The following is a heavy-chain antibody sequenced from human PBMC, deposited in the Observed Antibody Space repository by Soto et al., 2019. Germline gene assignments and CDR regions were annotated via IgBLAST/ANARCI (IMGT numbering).Heavy chain of an antibody. V-gene: IGHV1-18*04. D-gene: IGHD2-2*01. CDR2: ISAYNGEK. J-gene: IGHJ6*02. Sequence: ASVKVSCKASGYNFPSHTITWVRQAPGQGLQWVGWISAYNGEKKYEQRFQGRVTMTTDRSTSIAYMELRGLRSDDTAVYYCARGGDCSSTSCYTPNYYNGMDVWGQGTAVTVSS. CDR3: ARGGDCSSTSCYTPNYYNGMDV. CDR1: GYNFPSHT.